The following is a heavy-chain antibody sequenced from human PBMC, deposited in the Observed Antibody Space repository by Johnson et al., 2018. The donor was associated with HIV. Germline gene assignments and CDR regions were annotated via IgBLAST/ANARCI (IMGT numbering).Heavy chain of an antibody. Sequence: QMQLVESGGGLVQPGGSLRLSCAASGFTFSNYDIHWVRQAPGKGLEWVAFISYDGSNTYYADSVKGRFTISRDNSKNTLYLQMNSLRAEDTAVYYCARDHRAYCGGDCYSDAFDIWGQGTMVTVSS. J-gene: IGHJ3*02. CDR2: ISYDGSNT. CDR1: GFTFSNYD. D-gene: IGHD2-21*02. CDR3: ARDHRAYCGGDCYSDAFDI. V-gene: IGHV3-30*03.